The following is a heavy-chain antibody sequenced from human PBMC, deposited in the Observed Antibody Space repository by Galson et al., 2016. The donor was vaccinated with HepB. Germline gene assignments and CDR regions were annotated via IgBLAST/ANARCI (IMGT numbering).Heavy chain of an antibody. J-gene: IGHJ4*02. CDR2: INVYTGNT. D-gene: IGHD6-19*01. V-gene: IGHV1-18*01. CDR3: ARTFHSSAWYANSPVDY. CDR1: GYTFSNYD. Sequence: SVKVSCKASGYTFSNYDVTWVRQAPGQGLVWMGWINVYTGNTDYAQKFRGRVTMTTDTSTSPAYMELRSLRSDDTALYYCARTFHSSAWYANSPVDYWGQGTLVAVSS.